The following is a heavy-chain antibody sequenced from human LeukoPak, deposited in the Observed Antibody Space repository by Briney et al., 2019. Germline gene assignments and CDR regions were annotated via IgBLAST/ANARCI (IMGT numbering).Heavy chain of an antibody. Sequence: GGSLRLSCAASGFTFSSYAMSWVRQAPGEGLEWVSAISGSGGSTYYADSVKGRFTISRDNSKNTLYLQMNSLRTEDTAVYYCAKDRVGATTDTFDYWGQGTLVTVSS. J-gene: IGHJ4*02. CDR3: AKDRVGATTDTFDY. D-gene: IGHD1-26*01. V-gene: IGHV3-23*01. CDR1: GFTFSSYA. CDR2: ISGSGGST.